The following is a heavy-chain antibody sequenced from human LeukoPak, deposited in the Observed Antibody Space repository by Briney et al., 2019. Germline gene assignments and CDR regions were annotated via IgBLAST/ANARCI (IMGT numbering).Heavy chain of an antibody. CDR1: GFNFNDYA. Sequence: PGGSLRLSCAASGFNFNDYAIHWVRQAPGKGLEWVAVISYDGENEYYADSVKGRFTISRDNSNNTLSLQMNSLRAEDTAVYYCARETRYGSGSYPLVYWGQGTLVTVSS. J-gene: IGHJ4*02. V-gene: IGHV3-30*03. D-gene: IGHD3-10*01. CDR3: ARETRYGSGSYPLVY. CDR2: ISYDGENE.